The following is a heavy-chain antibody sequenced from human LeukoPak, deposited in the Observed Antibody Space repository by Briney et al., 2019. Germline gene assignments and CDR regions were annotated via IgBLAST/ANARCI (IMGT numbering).Heavy chain of an antibody. Sequence: ASETLSLTCSVSGDSISLSFYYWGWIRQPPGKALEWIGSVYYSGTTSYNPSLKSRVTISVDTSKNQFSLKLSSVTAADTAVYYCARETSQKGAHYMDVWGKGTTVTISS. CDR2: VYYSGTT. CDR1: GDSISLSFYY. D-gene: IGHD3-16*01. J-gene: IGHJ6*03. V-gene: IGHV4-39*07. CDR3: ARETSQKGAHYMDV.